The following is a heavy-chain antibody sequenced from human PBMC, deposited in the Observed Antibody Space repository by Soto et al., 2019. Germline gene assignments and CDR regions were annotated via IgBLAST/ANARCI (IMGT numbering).Heavy chain of an antibody. V-gene: IGHV1-8*01. D-gene: IGHD1-26*01. CDR3: VLLIVFEH. CDR2: STSNSGNS. CDR1: GYTFTSYN. Sequence: ASVKVSCKASGYTFTSYNINWVRQAPGQGLEWVAGSTSNSGNSDYAQKFQGRLTVTRATSISTAYMELSSLRSDDTAVYYCVLLIVFEHCGPGTLV. J-gene: IGHJ4*02.